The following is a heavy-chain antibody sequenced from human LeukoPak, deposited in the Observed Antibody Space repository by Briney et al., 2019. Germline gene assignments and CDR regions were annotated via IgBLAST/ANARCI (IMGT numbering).Heavy chain of an antibody. V-gene: IGHV1-2*02. CDR2: INPNSGGT. CDR3: AREATSVPAAKD. Sequence: ASVKVSCKASGYTFTGYYMHWVRQAPGQGLEWMGWINPNSGGTNYAQKFQGRVTMTRDTSISTAYMELSRLRSDDTAVYYCAREATSVPAAKDWGQGTLVTVSS. CDR1: GYTFTGYY. J-gene: IGHJ4*02. D-gene: IGHD2-2*01.